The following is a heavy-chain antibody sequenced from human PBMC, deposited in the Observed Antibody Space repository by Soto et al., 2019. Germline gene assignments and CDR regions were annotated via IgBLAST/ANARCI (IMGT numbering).Heavy chain of an antibody. Sequence: QVQLVESGGGVVQPGRSLTLSCTASGFTFKHYAMHWVRQAPAKGLEWVAYISYDGSSKNYADSVKGRFTISRDNSKNTLSLQMSALKAEDTATYYCAREGIAEAGPNYYDFWGQGTLVTVSS. CDR1: GFTFKHYA. J-gene: IGHJ4*02. CDR2: ISYDGSSK. V-gene: IGHV3-30-3*01. CDR3: AREGIAEAGPNYYDF.